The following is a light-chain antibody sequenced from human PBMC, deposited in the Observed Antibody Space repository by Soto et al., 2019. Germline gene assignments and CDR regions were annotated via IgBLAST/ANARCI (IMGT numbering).Light chain of an antibody. CDR2: DAS. CDR1: QSVGSY. J-gene: IGKJ2*01. CDR3: QQRTAWPT. Sequence: EIVLTQSPATLSLSPGERATLSCRASQSVGSYLAWYQQKPGQAPRLLIYDASNKATGIPARFSGSGSGTAFTLTISSLEPEDFAVDYCQQRTAWPTFGQGTKLEIK. V-gene: IGKV3-11*01.